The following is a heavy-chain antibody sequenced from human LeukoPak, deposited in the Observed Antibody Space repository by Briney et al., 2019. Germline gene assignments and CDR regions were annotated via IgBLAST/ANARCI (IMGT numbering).Heavy chain of an antibody. CDR3: ATDVRGLVPYYFDF. V-gene: IGHV4-59*01. CDR1: GGSISSYY. CDR2: IYYSGST. Sequence: SETLSLTCAVSGGSISSYYWDWIRQPPGKGLQWIGYIYYSGSTNYNPSLKSRVAISIDTSKNQLSLKLSPVTAADTAVYYCATDVRGLVPYYFDFWGQGTLVTVSS. D-gene: IGHD3-10*02. J-gene: IGHJ4*02.